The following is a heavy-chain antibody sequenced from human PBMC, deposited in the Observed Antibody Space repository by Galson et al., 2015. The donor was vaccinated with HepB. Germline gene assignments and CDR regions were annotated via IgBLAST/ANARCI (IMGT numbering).Heavy chain of an antibody. J-gene: IGHJ3*02. CDR2: IKSKTDGGTA. CDR1: GFTFSKAW. V-gene: IGHV3-15*07. Sequence: SLRLSCAASGFTFSKAWMCWVRQAPGKGLEWVGRIKSKTDGGTADYAAPVKGRFTISRDDSKNTLYLQMDSLKNEDTAVYYCTTEGDYYDSRAEEDAFESWGQGTMVTVSS. CDR3: TTEGDYYDSRAEEDAFES. D-gene: IGHD3-22*01.